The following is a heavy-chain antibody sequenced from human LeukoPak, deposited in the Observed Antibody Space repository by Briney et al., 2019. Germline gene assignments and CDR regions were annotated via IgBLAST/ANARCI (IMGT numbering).Heavy chain of an antibody. D-gene: IGHD1-7*01. CDR2: ISTYNGHT. J-gene: IGHJ5*02. CDR3: AKKEGGNYFDP. CDR1: GYMFTNYG. V-gene: IGHV1-18*01. Sequence: ASVKVSCKASGYMFTNYGITWVRQAPGQGLEWIGWISTYNGHTKYAQKLQGRVTMITDTSTTTAYMEPTSLESDDTAVYYCAKKEGGNYFDPWGQGTLVTVSS.